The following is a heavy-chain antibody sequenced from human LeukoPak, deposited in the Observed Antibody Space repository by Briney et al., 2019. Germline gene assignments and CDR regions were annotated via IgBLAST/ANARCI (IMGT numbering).Heavy chain of an antibody. V-gene: IGHV3-48*02. CDR2: ISSSSSII. J-gene: IGHJ4*02. Sequence: GGSLRLSCAASGFSFSTHWMHWVRQAPGKGLEWVSYISSSSSIIYYADSVKGRFTISRDNAKNSLYLQMNSLRDEDTAVYYCARDNWNFDYWGQGTLVTVSS. CDR3: ARDNWNFDY. D-gene: IGHD1-20*01. CDR1: GFSFSTHW.